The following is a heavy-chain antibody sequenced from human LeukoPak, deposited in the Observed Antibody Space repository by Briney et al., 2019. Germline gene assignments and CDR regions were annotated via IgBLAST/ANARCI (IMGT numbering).Heavy chain of an antibody. D-gene: IGHD3-16*01. J-gene: IGHJ3*02. CDR3: ARVFPGSWGGNDAFDI. CDR1: GFTFDDYG. V-gene: IGHV3-20*04. CDR2: INWNGGST. Sequence: GGSLRLSCAASGFTFDDYGMSWVRQAPGKGLEWVSGINWNGGSTGYADSVKGRFTISRDNAKNSLYLQMNSLRAEDTALYYCARVFPGSWGGNDAFDIWGQGTMVTVSS.